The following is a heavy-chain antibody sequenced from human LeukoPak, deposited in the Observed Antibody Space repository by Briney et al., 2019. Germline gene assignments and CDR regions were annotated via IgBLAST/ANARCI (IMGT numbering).Heavy chain of an antibody. V-gene: IGHV3-15*01. CDR2: IKSKADGEIE. Sequence: PGGSLRLSCVASGFTFSNGWMSWVRQAPGQGLEWLGRIKSKADGEIEYYIAPVKGRFTISRDDSRNTLYLQMNSLKVDDTAVYYCTADWTPSRWTCSYTCGSTRDALDSWGQGTLVAVS. CDR3: TADWTPSRWTCSYTCGSTRDALDS. CDR1: GFTFSNGW. D-gene: IGHD3/OR15-3a*01. J-gene: IGHJ3*02.